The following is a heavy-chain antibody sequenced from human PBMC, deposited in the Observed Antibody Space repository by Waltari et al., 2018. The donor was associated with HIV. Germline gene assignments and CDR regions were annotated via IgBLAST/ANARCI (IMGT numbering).Heavy chain of an antibody. CDR2: MYNSVTT. CDR3: ARRGDGFNQHARLDH. V-gene: IGHV4-39*01. D-gene: IGHD2-2*01. Sequence: QLHLQESGPGLVKPSETLALTCTVSGGSIPRNDFSWAWDRQPPVKGLEWIGLMYNSVTTDYNPSLKRRVSMSRDTSKNRFSLRLHSVTAADTAIYYCARRGDGFNQHARLDHWGPGTLVTVSS. J-gene: IGHJ4*02. CDR1: GGSIPRNDFS.